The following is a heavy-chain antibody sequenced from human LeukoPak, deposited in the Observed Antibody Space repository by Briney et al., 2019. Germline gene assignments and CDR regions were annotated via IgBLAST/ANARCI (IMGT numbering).Heavy chain of an antibody. D-gene: IGHD3-16*01. CDR2: IKHDESEK. Sequence: GGSLRLSCVASGFSFNSDWMDWVRQAPGKGLEWVANIKHDESEKNYLDSVKGRFTISRDNAQNSLYLQMNGLRVEDTAVYYCTRRLDDWGQGTLVTVSS. CDR3: TRRLDD. V-gene: IGHV3-7*01. CDR1: GFSFNSDW. J-gene: IGHJ4*02.